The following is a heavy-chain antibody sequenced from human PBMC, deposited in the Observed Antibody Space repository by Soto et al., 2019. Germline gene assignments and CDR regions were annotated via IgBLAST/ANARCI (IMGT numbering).Heavy chain of an antibody. Sequence: SETLSLTCTVSGASVSSGTYYWSWIRQPPGKGLESIGYISYSGDTYYNPSLKSRVTISLDTSKSQFSLKLSSVTAADTAVYYCATENPDLGYAFDYWRQGTLVTVSS. V-gene: IGHV4-61*01. CDR3: ATENPDLGYAFDY. D-gene: IGHD5-12*01. CDR2: ISYSGDT. CDR1: GASVSSGTYY. J-gene: IGHJ4*02.